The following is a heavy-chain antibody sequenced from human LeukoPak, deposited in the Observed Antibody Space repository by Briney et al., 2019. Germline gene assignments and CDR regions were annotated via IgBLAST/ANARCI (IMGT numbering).Heavy chain of an antibody. CDR1: GGSISSYY. Sequence: PSETLSLTCTVSGGSISSYYWSWIRQPAGKGLEWIGRIYNSGSTNYNPSLKSRVAMSVDTSKNQFSLKLSAVTAAYTAVYYCASDFMTDAFDIWGQGTSVTVSS. D-gene: IGHD3-16*01. CDR2: IYNSGST. CDR3: ASDFMTDAFDI. V-gene: IGHV4-4*07. J-gene: IGHJ3*02.